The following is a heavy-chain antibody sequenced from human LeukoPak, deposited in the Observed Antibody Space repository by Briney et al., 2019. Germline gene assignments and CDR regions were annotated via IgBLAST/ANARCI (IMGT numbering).Heavy chain of an antibody. CDR3: ARDLDSSGFDY. D-gene: IGHD3-22*01. CDR1: GGSISSGGYY. J-gene: IGHJ4*02. Sequence: SQTLSLTCTVSGGSISSGGYYWSWIRQHPGKGLEWIGYIYYSGSTYYNPSLESRVTISVDTSKNQFSLKLSSVTAADTAVYYRARDLDSSGFDYWGQGTLVTVSS. V-gene: IGHV4-31*03. CDR2: IYYSGST.